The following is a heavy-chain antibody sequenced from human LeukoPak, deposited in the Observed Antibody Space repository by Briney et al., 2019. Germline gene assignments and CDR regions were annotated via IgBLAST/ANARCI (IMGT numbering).Heavy chain of an antibody. CDR2: IIPILGRA. CDR3: ARDSCTNGVCYPYYYMDV. Sequence: SVKVSCKASGGTFSSYTISWVRQAPGQGLEWMGRIIPILGRANYAQKFQGRVTITADKSTSTAYMELSSLRSEDTAVYYCARDSCTNGVCYPYYYMDVWGKGTTVTVSS. J-gene: IGHJ6*03. CDR1: GGTFSSYT. D-gene: IGHD2-8*01. V-gene: IGHV1-69*08.